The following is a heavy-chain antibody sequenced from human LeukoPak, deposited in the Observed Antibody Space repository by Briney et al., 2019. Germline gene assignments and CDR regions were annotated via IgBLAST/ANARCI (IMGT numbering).Heavy chain of an antibody. D-gene: IGHD5-12*01. J-gene: IGHJ4*02. CDR2: INPSGGST. CDR3: AGNTDLALRY. CDR1: GYTFNDYS. Sequence: ASVKVSCKASGYTFNDYSVHWVRQAPGQGLEWMGIINPSGGSTTYAQKFQGRVTMTRDTSTSTVYMELSSLRSEDTAVYYCAGNTDLALRYWGQGTLVTVSS. V-gene: IGHV1-46*02.